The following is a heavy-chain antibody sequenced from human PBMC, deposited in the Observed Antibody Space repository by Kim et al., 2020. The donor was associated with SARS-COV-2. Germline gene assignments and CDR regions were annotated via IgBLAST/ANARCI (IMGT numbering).Heavy chain of an antibody. D-gene: IGHD3-10*01. J-gene: IGHJ5*02. CDR3: ARLFGSSGRPRGHPNWFDP. Sequence: SETLSLTCAVYGGSFSGYYWSWIRQPPGKGLEWIGEINHSGSTNYNPSLKSRVTISVDTSKNQFSLKLSSVTAADTAVYYCARLFGSSGRPRGHPNWFDPWGQGTLVTVSS. CDR2: INHSGST. CDR1: GGSFSGYY. V-gene: IGHV4-34*01.